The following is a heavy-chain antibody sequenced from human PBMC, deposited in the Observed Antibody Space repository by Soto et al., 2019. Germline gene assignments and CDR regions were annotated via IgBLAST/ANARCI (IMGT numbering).Heavy chain of an antibody. CDR2: ISGSGGST. V-gene: IGHV3-23*01. J-gene: IGHJ4*02. CDR3: AKVIERGIAAFGFDY. Sequence: GGSLRLSCAASGFTFSSYAMSWVRQAPGKGLEWVSAISGSGGSTYYADSVKGRFTISRDNSKNTLYLQMNSLRAEDTAVYYCAKVIERGIAAFGFDYWGQGTLVTVSS. CDR1: GFTFSSYA. D-gene: IGHD6-13*01.